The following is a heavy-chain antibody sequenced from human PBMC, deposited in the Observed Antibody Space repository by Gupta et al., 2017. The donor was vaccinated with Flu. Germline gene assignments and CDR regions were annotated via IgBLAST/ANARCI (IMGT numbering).Heavy chain of an antibody. CDR1: GFTVSSNY. V-gene: IGHV3-66*02. CDR2: IYSGGST. Sequence: EVQLVESGGGLVQPGGSLRLSCAASGFTVSSNYMSWVRQAPGKGLEWVSVIYSGGSTYYADSVKGRFTISRDNSKNTLYLQMNSLRAEDTAVYYCARDGAGEAGVLFDYWGQGTLVTVSS. J-gene: IGHJ4*02. D-gene: IGHD6-19*01. CDR3: ARDGAGEAGVLFDY.